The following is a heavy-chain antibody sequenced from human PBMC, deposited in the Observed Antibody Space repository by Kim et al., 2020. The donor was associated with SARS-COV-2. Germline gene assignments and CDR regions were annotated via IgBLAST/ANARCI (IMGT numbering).Heavy chain of an antibody. Sequence: GGSLRLSCAASGFTFSDYYMSWIRQAPGKGLEWVSYISSSGSTIYYADSVKGRFTISRDNAKNSLYLQMNSLRAEDMAVYYCARVNRYYYDSSGYSRVGLYFDYWGQGTLVTVSS. CDR3: ARVNRYYYDSSGYSRVGLYFDY. J-gene: IGHJ4*02. CDR1: GFTFSDYY. V-gene: IGHV3-11*01. CDR2: ISSSGSTI. D-gene: IGHD3-22*01.